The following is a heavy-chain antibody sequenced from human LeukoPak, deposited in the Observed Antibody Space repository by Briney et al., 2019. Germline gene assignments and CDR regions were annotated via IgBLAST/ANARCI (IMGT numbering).Heavy chain of an antibody. CDR1: GFTFSSYW. CDR3: ARDVVLLWFGELLQNPYFDY. Sequence: GGSLRLSCAASGFTFSSYWMGWVRQAPGKGLEWVANIKQDGSEKYHVDSVKGRFTISRDNAKNSLYLQMNSLRAEDTAVYYCARDVVLLWFGELLQNPYFDYWGQGTLVTVSS. CDR2: IKQDGSEK. V-gene: IGHV3-7*01. J-gene: IGHJ4*02. D-gene: IGHD3-10*01.